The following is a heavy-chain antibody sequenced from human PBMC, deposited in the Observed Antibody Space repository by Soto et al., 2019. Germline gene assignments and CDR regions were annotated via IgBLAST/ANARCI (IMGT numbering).Heavy chain of an antibody. Sequence: QVQLVQSGAEVKKPGASVKVSCKASGYTFTSYGISWVRQAPGQGLEWMGWISAYNGNTNYAQKLQGRVTMTTDTSTSTAYMELRSLRSEDTAVYYCARGYRDGYNYMFNLFGDAFDIWGQGTMVTVSS. V-gene: IGHV1-18*01. CDR1: GYTFTSYG. D-gene: IGHD5-12*01. J-gene: IGHJ3*02. CDR3: ARGYRDGYNYMFNLFGDAFDI. CDR2: ISAYNGNT.